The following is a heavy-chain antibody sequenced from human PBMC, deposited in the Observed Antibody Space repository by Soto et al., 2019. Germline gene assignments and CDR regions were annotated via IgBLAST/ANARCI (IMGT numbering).Heavy chain of an antibody. D-gene: IGHD2-8*02. CDR2: INHSGST. V-gene: IGHV4-34*01. CDR1: GGSFSGYY. CDR3: ARDKITGPFAY. J-gene: IGHJ4*02. Sequence: QVQLQQWGAGLLKPSETLSLTCAVYGGSFSGYYWTWLRQPPGTGLESIGEINHSGSTNYNPSLKSRVTISVDTSKHPFSLKLPSVTAADPAVYYCARDKITGPFAYWGQGTLVPVSS.